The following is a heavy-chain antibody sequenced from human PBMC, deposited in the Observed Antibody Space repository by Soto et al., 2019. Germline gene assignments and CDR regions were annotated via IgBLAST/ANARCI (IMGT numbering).Heavy chain of an antibody. J-gene: IGHJ6*02. D-gene: IGHD6-13*01. V-gene: IGHV3-23*01. CDR3: AKVTKRAAAGRYEYYKYGMDV. CDR2: ISDGGDLT. Sequence: GGSLRLSCAASGFAFSSHPMSWVRQAPEKGLEWVAGISDGGDLTYNADSVRGRFTISRDNSKNTLYLQMNGLRAEDTALYYCAKVTKRAAAGRYEYYKYGMDVWGQGTTVTVSS. CDR1: GFAFSSHP.